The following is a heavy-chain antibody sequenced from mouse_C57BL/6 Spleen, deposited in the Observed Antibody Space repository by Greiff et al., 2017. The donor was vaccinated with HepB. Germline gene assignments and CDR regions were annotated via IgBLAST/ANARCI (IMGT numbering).Heavy chain of an antibody. CDR3: ARGWTAWFAY. D-gene: IGHD2-3*01. V-gene: IGHV1-59*01. CDR2: IDPSDSFT. Sequence: VQLQQPGAELVRPGTSVKLSCKASGYTFTSYWMHWVKQRPGQGLEWIGVIDPSDSFTNYTQKFKGKATLTVDTSSRTAYMQLSSLTSEDSAVYYCARGWTAWFAYWGQGTLVTVSA. J-gene: IGHJ3*01. CDR1: GYTFTSYW.